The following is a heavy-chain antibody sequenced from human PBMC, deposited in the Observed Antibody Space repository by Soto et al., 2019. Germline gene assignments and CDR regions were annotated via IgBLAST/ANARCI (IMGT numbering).Heavy chain of an antibody. V-gene: IGHV4-34*01. CDR3: ARGRYYYGSGSYYNVRDWFDP. J-gene: IGHJ5*02. Sequence: TSETLSLTCAVYGGSFSGYYWSWIRQPPGKGLEWIGEINHSGSTNYNPSLKSRVTISVDTSKNQFSLKLSSVTAADTAVYYCARGRYYYGSGSYYNVRDWFDPWGQGTLVTVSS. CDR2: INHSGST. CDR1: GGSFSGYY. D-gene: IGHD3-10*01.